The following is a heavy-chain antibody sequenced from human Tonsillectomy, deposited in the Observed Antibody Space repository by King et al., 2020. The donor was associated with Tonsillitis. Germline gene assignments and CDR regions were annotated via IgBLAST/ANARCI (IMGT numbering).Heavy chain of an antibody. CDR1: GFSFRNYG. J-gene: IGHJ6*02. Sequence: VQLVESGGGVVQPGRSLRLSCAASGFSFRNYGIHWVRQAPGKGLEWVAIIPYDGRNKYYAVSVKGRFTVSRYNSKNTLYLQINSLRGEDTAVWYCAKEIAAAGDSYYSYGMDVWGQGTAVTVSS. D-gene: IGHD6-13*01. CDR2: IPYDGRNK. CDR3: AKEIAAAGDSYYSYGMDV. V-gene: IGHV3-30*18.